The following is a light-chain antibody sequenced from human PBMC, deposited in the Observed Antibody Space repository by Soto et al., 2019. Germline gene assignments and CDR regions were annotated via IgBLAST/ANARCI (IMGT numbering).Light chain of an antibody. Sequence: DIQMTQSPSSLSASVGDRVTITCQASQDIKNYLNWYQQKSGKAPKLLIYDASDLETGVPSRFSGSGSGTDFTFTINSLQPEDIAIYYCQQYDNPPLTFGGGTKVDIK. V-gene: IGKV1-33*01. CDR2: DAS. CDR3: QQYDNPPLT. J-gene: IGKJ4*01. CDR1: QDIKNY.